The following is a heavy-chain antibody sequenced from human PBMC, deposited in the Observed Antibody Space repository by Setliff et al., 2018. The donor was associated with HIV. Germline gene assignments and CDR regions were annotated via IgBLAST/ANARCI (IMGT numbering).Heavy chain of an antibody. J-gene: IGHJ5*02. CDR3: AKCSEMLETPATSSGYYCGWFDP. V-gene: IGHV1-18*01. Sequence: GASVKVSCKASGYSFTTYAISWVRQAPGQGLEWMGWISAYNGKTLYAQKFQGRVTMTTDTSTNTAYMDLRSLRSDDTAVYYCAKCSEMLETPATSSGYYCGWFDPWGQGTLVTVSS. D-gene: IGHD3-22*01. CDR1: GYSFTTYA. CDR2: ISAYNGKT.